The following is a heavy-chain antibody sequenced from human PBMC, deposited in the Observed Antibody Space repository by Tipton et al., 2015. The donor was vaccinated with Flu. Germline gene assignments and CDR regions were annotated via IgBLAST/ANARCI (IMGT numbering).Heavy chain of an antibody. CDR2: INHSGST. CDR1: GGSFSGYY. Sequence: TLSLTCAVYGGSFSGYYWSWIRQPPGKGLEWIGEINHSGSTNYNPSLKSGVTISVDTSKNQFSLKLSSVTAADTAVYYCARRLRRWLQLPYYFDYWGQGTLVTVSS. D-gene: IGHD5-24*01. V-gene: IGHV4-34*01. CDR3: ARRLRRWLQLPYYFDY. J-gene: IGHJ4*02.